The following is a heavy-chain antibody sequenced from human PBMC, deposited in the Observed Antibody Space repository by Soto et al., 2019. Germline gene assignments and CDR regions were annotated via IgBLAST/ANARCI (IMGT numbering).Heavy chain of an antibody. CDR1: GGSISSYY. V-gene: IGHV4-59*08. D-gene: IGHD3-9*01. CDR2: IYYSGST. Sequence: PSETLSLTCTVSGGSISSYYWSWIRQPPGKGLEWIGYIYYSGSTYYNPSLKSRVTISVDTSKNQFSLKLSSVTAADTAVYYCARVLGGYYDTLTGYYHWGQGTLVTVSS. CDR3: ARVLGGYYDTLTGYYH. J-gene: IGHJ5*02.